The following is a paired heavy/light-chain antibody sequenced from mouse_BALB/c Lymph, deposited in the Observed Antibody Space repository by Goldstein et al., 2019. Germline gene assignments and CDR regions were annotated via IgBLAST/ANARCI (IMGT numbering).Heavy chain of an antibody. J-gene: IGHJ3*01. Sequence: QVTLKESGPGILQPSQTLSLTCSFSGFSLSTSGMGVGWIRQPSGKGLEWLAHIWWDDDKRYNPALKSRLTISKDTSSNQVFLKIASVDTADTATYYCARIGELGRWFAYWGQGTLVTVSA. CDR3: ARIGELGRWFAY. V-gene: IGHV8-8*01. CDR2: IWWDDDK. D-gene: IGHD4-1*01. CDR1: GFSLSTSGMG.
Light chain of an antibody. J-gene: IGKJ4*01. CDR1: KSVSTSGYSY. Sequence: DIVLTQSPASLAVSLGQRATISCRASKSVSTSGYSYMHWYQQKPGQPPKLLIYLASNLESGVPARFSGSGSGTDFTLNIHPVEEEDAATYYCQHSRELLTFGSGTKLEIK. CDR2: LAS. CDR3: QHSRELLT. V-gene: IGKV3-12*01.